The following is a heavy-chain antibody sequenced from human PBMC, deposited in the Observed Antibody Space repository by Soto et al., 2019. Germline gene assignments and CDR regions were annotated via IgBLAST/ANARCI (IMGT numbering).Heavy chain of an antibody. V-gene: IGHV3-74*01. CDR2: VNGDGSST. J-gene: IGHJ4*02. Sequence: EVQLVESGGGLVQPGGSLRLSCAASGFTFSSYWMHWVRQAPGKGLVWVSRVNGDGSSTSYADSVKGRFTIFRDNAKNTLYLQMNSLRVEDTAVYYCARGGPYSSSEVDYWGQGTLVTVSS. CDR1: GFTFSSYW. D-gene: IGHD6-6*01. CDR3: ARGGPYSSSEVDY.